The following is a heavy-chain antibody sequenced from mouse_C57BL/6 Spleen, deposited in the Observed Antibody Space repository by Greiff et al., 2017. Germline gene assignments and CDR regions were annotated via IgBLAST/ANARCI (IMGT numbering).Heavy chain of an antibody. CDR1: GFSLTSYG. CDR2: IWSGGST. CDR3: ARNNLPRDWAYFDY. D-gene: IGHD3-1*01. V-gene: IGHV2-2*01. J-gene: IGHJ2*01. Sequence: VQRVESGPGLVQPSPSLYITCTVSGFSLTSYGVHWVRQSPGKGLEWLGVIWSGGSTDYNAAFISRLSISKDNSTSQVFFKMNSLQADDTAIYYCARNNLPRDWAYFDYWGQGTTLTVSS.